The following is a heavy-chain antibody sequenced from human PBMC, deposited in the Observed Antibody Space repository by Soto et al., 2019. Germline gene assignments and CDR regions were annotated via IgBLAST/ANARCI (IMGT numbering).Heavy chain of an antibody. CDR1: GGTFNNFA. V-gene: IGHV1-69*01. CDR2: IMPVFHTT. Sequence: QVQLVQSGAEVKKPGSSVKVSCQASGGTFNNFAFTWVRQAPGQGLEWLGGIMPVFHTTNIAQTFQDRITIIADDFTNTVYMEMTSLRFDDTAVYYCATATISPVSAPLYHYGMDVWGRGTTVTVSS. J-gene: IGHJ6*02. D-gene: IGHD3-10*01. CDR3: ATATISPVSAPLYHYGMDV.